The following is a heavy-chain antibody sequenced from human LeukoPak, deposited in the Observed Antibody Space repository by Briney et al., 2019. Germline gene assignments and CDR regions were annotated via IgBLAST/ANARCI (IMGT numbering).Heavy chain of an antibody. CDR3: ARGGRDMVRGVISLWD. D-gene: IGHD3-10*01. Sequence: QAGGSLRLSCAASGFTFSSYDMHWVRQATGKGLEWVSAIGTAGDTYYPGSVKGRFTISRENAKNSLYLQMNSLRAGDTAVYYCARGGRDMVRGVISLWDWGQGTLVTVSS. V-gene: IGHV3-13*01. CDR2: IGTAGDT. CDR1: GFTFSSYD. J-gene: IGHJ4*02.